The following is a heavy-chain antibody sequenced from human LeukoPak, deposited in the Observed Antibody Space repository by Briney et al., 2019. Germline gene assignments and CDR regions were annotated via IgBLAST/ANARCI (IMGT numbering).Heavy chain of an antibody. J-gene: IGHJ3*02. CDR3: ARELEAFDI. Sequence: GGSLRLSCAASGFTFSSYSMNWVRQAPGKGLEWVSYISSSSSTIYYADSVKGRFTISRDSAKNSLYLHMNSLRAEDTAVYYCARELEAFDIWGQGTMVTVSS. V-gene: IGHV3-48*04. CDR1: GFTFSSYS. D-gene: IGHD1-1*01. CDR2: ISSSSSTI.